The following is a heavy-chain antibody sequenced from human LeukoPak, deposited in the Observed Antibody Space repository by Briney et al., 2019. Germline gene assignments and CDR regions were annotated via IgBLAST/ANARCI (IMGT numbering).Heavy chain of an antibody. CDR2: IRYDGSNK. CDR1: GFTFSSYG. J-gene: IGHJ4*02. V-gene: IGHV3-30*02. D-gene: IGHD6-13*01. Sequence: PGGSLRLSCAASGFTFSSYGMHWVRQAPGKGLEWVAFIRYDGSNKYYADSVKGRFTISRDNSKNMLYLQMNSLRAEDTAVYYCAKDRGSSSWTRFDYWGQGTLVTVSS. CDR3: AKDRGSSSWTRFDY.